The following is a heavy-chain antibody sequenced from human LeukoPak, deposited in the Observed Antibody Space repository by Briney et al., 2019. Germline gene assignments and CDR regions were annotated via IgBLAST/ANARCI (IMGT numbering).Heavy chain of an antibody. V-gene: IGHV4-59*08. CDR2: IYYSGST. CDR1: GGSISSYY. CDR3: ARHTPNRIVGANSGAFDI. Sequence: SETLSLTCTVSGGSISSYYWSWIRQPSGKGLEWIGYIYYSGSTNYNPSLKSRVTISVDTSKNQFSLKLSSVTAADTAVYYCARHTPNRIVGANSGAFDIWGQGTMVTVPS. J-gene: IGHJ3*02. D-gene: IGHD1-26*01.